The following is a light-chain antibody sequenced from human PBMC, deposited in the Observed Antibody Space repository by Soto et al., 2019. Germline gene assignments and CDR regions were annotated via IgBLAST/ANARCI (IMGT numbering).Light chain of an antibody. CDR2: EVS. Sequence: QSALTQPASVSGSPGRSVTISCTGTSSDVGGYKYVSWYQQHPGKAPKLMIYEVSNRPSGVSNRFSGSKSGNTASLTISGLQAEDEADYYCSSYTSSGSGGYFFGTGTKLTVL. V-gene: IGLV2-14*01. CDR3: SSYTSSGSGGYF. J-gene: IGLJ1*01. CDR1: SSDVGGYKY.